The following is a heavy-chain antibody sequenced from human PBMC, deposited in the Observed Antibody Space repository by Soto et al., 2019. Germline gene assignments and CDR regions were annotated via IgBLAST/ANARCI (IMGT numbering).Heavy chain of an antibody. CDR3: ASQNGNYYGSGSPAWYYFDY. CDR1: GGSISSSSYS. V-gene: IGHV4-30-2*01. Sequence: TSETLSLTCTVSGGSISSSSYSWSWIRQPPGKGQDWFGYIYHSGSTYYNSSLKSRVTISVDRSKNQFSLKLSSVTAADTAVYYCASQNGNYYGSGSPAWYYFDYWGQGTLVTVSS. J-gene: IGHJ4*02. D-gene: IGHD3-10*01. CDR2: IYHSGST.